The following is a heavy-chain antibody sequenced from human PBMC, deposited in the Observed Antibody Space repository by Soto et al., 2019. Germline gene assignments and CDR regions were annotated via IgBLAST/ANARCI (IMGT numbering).Heavy chain of an antibody. V-gene: IGHV3-30*18. CDR2: ISYDGSNK. D-gene: IGHD4-17*01. CDR3: AKEDDYGDYFVY. J-gene: IGHJ4*02. CDR1: GFTFSSYG. Sequence: QVQLVESGGGVVQPGRSLRLSCAASGFTFSSYGMHWVRQAPGKGLEWVAVISYDGSNKYYADSVKGRFTISRDNSKNTLYLQMNSLRAEDTVVYYCAKEDDYGDYFVYWGQGTLVTVSS.